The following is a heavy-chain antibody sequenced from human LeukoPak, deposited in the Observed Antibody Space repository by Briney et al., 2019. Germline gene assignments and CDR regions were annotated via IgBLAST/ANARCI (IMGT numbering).Heavy chain of an antibody. J-gene: IGHJ3*02. Sequence: PSETLSLTCTVSGGSISSYYWSWIRQPPGKGLEWIGYIYYSGSTNYNPSLKSRVTISVDTSKNQFSLKLSSVTAADTAVYYCARVQFLPDAFDIWGQGTMVTVSS. V-gene: IGHV4-59*01. CDR1: GGSISSYY. CDR3: ARVQFLPDAFDI. D-gene: IGHD2/OR15-2a*01. CDR2: IYYSGST.